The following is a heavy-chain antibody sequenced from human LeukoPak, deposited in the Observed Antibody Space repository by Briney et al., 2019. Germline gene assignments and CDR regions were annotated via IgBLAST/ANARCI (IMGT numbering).Heavy chain of an antibody. CDR2: IHYSGTP. D-gene: IGHD3-16*01. V-gene: IGHV4-39*01. Sequence: PSETLSLTCSGASINNGHHYRAWIRQPARKGLEWIGTIHYSGTPIFYNPSLERRVTLFADTSKNQFSLTLSSVTAADTATYYCAAGGDRAKAGYWGHGTLVTVSS. CDR3: AAGGDRAKAGY. J-gene: IGHJ4*01. CDR1: GASINNGHHY.